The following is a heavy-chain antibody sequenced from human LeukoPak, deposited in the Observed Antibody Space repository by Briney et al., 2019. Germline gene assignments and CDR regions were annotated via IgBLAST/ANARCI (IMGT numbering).Heavy chain of an antibody. Sequence: SGGSLRLSCAASGFNSRGSAMSWVRQIPGKGLEWVSGISGSDTFIADSVKGRFTISRDDSENTLYLQMNSLRVEYTAVYYCARDRGSLLDTAHLDYWGQGTQVTVSS. CDR1: GFNSRGSA. V-gene: IGHV3-23*01. J-gene: IGHJ4*02. CDR2: ISGSDT. D-gene: IGHD3/OR15-3a*01. CDR3: ARDRGSLLDTAHLDY.